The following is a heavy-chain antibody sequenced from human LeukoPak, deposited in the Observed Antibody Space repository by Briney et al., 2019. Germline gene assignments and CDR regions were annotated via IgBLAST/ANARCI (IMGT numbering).Heavy chain of an antibody. V-gene: IGHV4-4*07. CDR2: FYFSGSS. CDR1: SVSINGYY. Sequence: PSETLSLTCSVSSVSINGYYWSWIRQSAGKGLEWLGRFYFSGSSDYNPSLKSRVSMSIDTSQNHFYLRLTSVTAADTGVYFCARINYYYDSSGYYFYYFDYWGQGTLVTVSS. CDR3: ARINYYYDSSGYYFYYFDY. J-gene: IGHJ4*02. D-gene: IGHD3-22*01.